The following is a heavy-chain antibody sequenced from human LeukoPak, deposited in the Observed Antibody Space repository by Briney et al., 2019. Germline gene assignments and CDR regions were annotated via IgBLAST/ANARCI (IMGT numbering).Heavy chain of an antibody. D-gene: IGHD6-19*01. CDR2: IWYDGSNK. CDR3: ARDRVAGTRVFDY. V-gene: IGHV3-33*01. CDR1: GFTFSSYG. J-gene: IGHJ4*02. Sequence: GGSLRLSCAASGFTFSSYGMHWVRQAPGKGLEWVAVIWYDGSNKYYADSVKGRFTISRDNSKNTLYLQMNSLRAEDTAVYYCARDRVAGTRVFDYWGQGTLVTVSS.